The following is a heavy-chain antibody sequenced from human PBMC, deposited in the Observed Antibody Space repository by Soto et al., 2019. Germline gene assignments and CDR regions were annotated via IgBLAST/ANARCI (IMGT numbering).Heavy chain of an antibody. CDR2: ISASDGDA. Sequence: PGGSLRLSCAASGFTLSSHDMSWVRQAPEKGLEWVSGISASDGDAYYADPVKGRFTLSRDNSENTLYLQMNSLRVEDTAVYYCAKDPRVSFDPWGQGTLATVSS. CDR1: GFTLSSHD. V-gene: IGHV3-23*01. J-gene: IGHJ5*02. CDR3: AKDPRVSFDP.